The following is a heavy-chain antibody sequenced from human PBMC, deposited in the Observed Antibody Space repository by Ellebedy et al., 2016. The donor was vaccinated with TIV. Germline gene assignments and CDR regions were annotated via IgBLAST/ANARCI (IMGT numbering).Heavy chain of an antibody. D-gene: IGHD6-13*01. V-gene: IGHV3-13*01. CDR1: RFTFSSHD. CDR2: IGSAGDT. CDR3: ARASAGLDY. Sequence: GESLKISCAASRFTFSSHDMHWVRQGTGKGLEWVSAIGSAGDTSYSGSVKGRFTISRENGKNSVYLQMNSLRAEDTAVYYCARASAGLDYWGQGTLVTVSS. J-gene: IGHJ4*02.